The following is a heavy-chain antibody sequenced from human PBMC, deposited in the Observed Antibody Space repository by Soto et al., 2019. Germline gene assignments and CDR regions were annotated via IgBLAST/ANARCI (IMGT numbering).Heavy chain of an antibody. CDR2: ISGSCGST. J-gene: IGHJ4*02. CDR1: GFTFSSYA. Sequence: PGGSLRLSCAASGFTFSSYAMSWVRQAPGKGLEWVSAISGSCGSTYYADSVKDRFTISRVNSKNTLYLQMNSLRVEDTAVYYCAKTLYYYDSSGYQWGQGTLVTVSS. V-gene: IGHV3-23*01. CDR3: AKTLYYYDSSGYQ. D-gene: IGHD3-22*01.